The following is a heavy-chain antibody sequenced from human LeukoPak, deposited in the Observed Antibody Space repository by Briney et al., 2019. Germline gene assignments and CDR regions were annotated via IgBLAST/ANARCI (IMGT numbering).Heavy chain of an antibody. D-gene: IGHD2-2*02. J-gene: IGHJ4*02. Sequence: PSETLSLTCAVYGGSFSGYYWSWIRQPPGKGLEWIGEINHSGSTNYNPSLKSRVTISVDTSKNQFSLKLSSVTAADTAVYYCARVYIVVVPAAIPDHFDYWGQGTLVTVSS. V-gene: IGHV4-34*01. CDR1: GGSFSGYY. CDR2: INHSGST. CDR3: ARVYIVVVPAAIPDHFDY.